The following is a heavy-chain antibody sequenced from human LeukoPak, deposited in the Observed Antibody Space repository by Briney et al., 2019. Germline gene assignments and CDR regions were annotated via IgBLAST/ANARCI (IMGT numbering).Heavy chain of an antibody. CDR2: IKQDGSEK. D-gene: IGHD1-7*01. J-gene: IGHJ4*02. CDR1: GFTFSSYW. Sequence: PGGSLRLSCAASGFTFSSYWMSWVRQAPGKGLEWVANIKQDGSEKYYVDSVKSRFTISRDNAKNSLYLQMNSLRAEDTAVYYCARDKSYNWNYGSLMDYWGQGTLVTVSS. V-gene: IGHV3-7*01. CDR3: ARDKSYNWNYGSLMDY.